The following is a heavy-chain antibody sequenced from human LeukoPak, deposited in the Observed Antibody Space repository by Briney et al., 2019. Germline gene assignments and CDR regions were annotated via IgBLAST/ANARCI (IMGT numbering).Heavy chain of an antibody. Sequence: PSETLSLTCTVSGGSISSGGYYWSWIRQHPGKGLEWIGYIYYSGSTYYNPSLKSRVTISVDTSKNQFSLKLSSVTAADTAVYYCARYDTLTGYSFDYWGQGTLVTVSS. CDR3: ARYDTLTGYSFDY. J-gene: IGHJ4*02. CDR1: GGSISSGGYY. CDR2: IYYSGST. V-gene: IGHV4-31*03. D-gene: IGHD3-9*01.